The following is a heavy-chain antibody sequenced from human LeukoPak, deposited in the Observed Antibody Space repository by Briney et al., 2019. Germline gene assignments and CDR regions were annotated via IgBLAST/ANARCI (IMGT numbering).Heavy chain of an antibody. Sequence: SQTLSLTCTVSGGSLSSGDYYWSWIRQPPGKGLEWIGHIYYSGSTYYTPSLQSRFTVSVDTSKNQFCLKLSSVTAADTAVYFCASGTVVGERGGWFDPWGQGTLVTVSS. CDR2: IYYSGST. V-gene: IGHV4-30-4*08. J-gene: IGHJ5*02. CDR3: ASGTVVGERGGWFDP. CDR1: GGSLSSGDYY. D-gene: IGHD1-26*01.